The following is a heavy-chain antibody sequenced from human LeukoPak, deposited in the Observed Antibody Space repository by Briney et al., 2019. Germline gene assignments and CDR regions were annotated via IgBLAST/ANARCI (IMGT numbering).Heavy chain of an antibody. V-gene: IGHV4-34*01. Sequence: SETLSLTCAVYGGSFSGYYWSWIRQPPGKGLEWIGEINHSGSTNYNPSLKSRVTISVDTSKNQFSLKLSSVTAADTAVYYCASAEAYYDFWSGYSDWFDPWGQETLVTVSS. J-gene: IGHJ5*02. CDR3: ASAEAYYDFWSGYSDWFDP. CDR2: INHSGST. D-gene: IGHD3-3*01. CDR1: GGSFSGYY.